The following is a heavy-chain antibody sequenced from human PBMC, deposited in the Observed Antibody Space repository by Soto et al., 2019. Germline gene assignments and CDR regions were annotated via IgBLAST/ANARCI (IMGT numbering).Heavy chain of an antibody. D-gene: IGHD3-16*01. Sequence: QVQLVQSGVEGKKPGASVKVSCKASEYTFIGYYIHWVRQAPGQGLEWMGWINPNSGDTYSAQNFQGRVTMTRDTSISTAYTELSRLSSDDTAMYYCAGGTMMTFTSGTGMDGWGQGTTVSVSS. CDR1: EYTFIGYY. J-gene: IGHJ6*02. CDR2: INPNSGDT. V-gene: IGHV1-2*02. CDR3: AGGTMMTFTSGTGMDG.